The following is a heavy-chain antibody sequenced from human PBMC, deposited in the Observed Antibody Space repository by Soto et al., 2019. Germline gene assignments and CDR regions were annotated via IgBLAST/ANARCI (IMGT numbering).Heavy chain of an antibody. J-gene: IGHJ6*02. CDR1: GFTFSSYE. Sequence: LRLSCAASGFTFSSYEMNWVRQAPGKGLEWVSYISSSGSTIYYADSVKGRFTISRDNAKNSLYLQMNSLRAEDTAVYYCARESGSYPGYYYYGMDVWGQGTTVTVSS. CDR2: ISSSGSTI. D-gene: IGHD1-26*01. V-gene: IGHV3-48*03. CDR3: ARESGSYPGYYYYGMDV.